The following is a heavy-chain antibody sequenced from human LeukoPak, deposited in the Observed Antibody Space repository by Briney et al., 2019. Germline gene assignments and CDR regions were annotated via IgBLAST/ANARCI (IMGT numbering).Heavy chain of an antibody. CDR1: GFTFSSYG. Sequence: GGSLRLSCAASGFTFSSYGIHWVRPAPGKGLEWVAFIQYDGSNKYYADSVKGRFTISRDNSKNKLYLQMNSLRAEDTAVYYCGKLGLLWTTGDEYFDYWGQGTLVTVSS. D-gene: IGHD3-10*01. V-gene: IGHV3-30*02. CDR3: GKLGLLWTTGDEYFDY. CDR2: IQYDGSNK. J-gene: IGHJ4*02.